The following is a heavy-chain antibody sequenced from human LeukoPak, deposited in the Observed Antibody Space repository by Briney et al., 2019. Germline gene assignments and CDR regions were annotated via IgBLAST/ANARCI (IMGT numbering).Heavy chain of an antibody. CDR3: ARGGHCSTTSCSNYDGMDV. V-gene: IGHV3-23*01. CDR2: ITGSGGST. D-gene: IGHD2-2*01. J-gene: IGHJ6*02. Sequence: GGSLRLSCAASGFTFSSCAMNRVRQAPGKGLEWVSAITGSGGSTYYADSVKGRFTISRDNSKNTLYLQMNSLRAEDTAVYFCARGGHCSTTSCSNYDGMDVWGQGTTLTVSS. CDR1: GFTFSSCA.